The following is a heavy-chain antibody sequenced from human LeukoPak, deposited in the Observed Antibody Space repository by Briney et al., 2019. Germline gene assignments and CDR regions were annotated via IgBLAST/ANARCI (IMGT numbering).Heavy chain of an antibody. CDR1: GFTFSSYG. CDR3: AKLGDYDILTGYYDY. D-gene: IGHD3-9*01. J-gene: IGHJ4*02. Sequence: GGPLRLSCAASGFTFSSYGMSWVRQAPGKGLEWVSAISGSGGSTYYADSVKGRFTISRDNSKNTLYLQMNSLRAEDTAVYYCAKLGDYDILTGYYDYWGQGTLVTVSS. V-gene: IGHV3-23*01. CDR2: ISGSGGST.